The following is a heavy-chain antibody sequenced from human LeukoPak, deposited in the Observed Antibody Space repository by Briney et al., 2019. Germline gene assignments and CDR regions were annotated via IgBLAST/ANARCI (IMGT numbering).Heavy chain of an antibody. CDR3: AKEFIAGDGHVDCDS. Sequence: GGSLRLSCAASGFTISTYAMTWVRQAPGKGLEWVSSITSSGATTYYADSVKGRFTISRDISKNTLYLHMNSLTAEDSAVYYCAKEFIAGDGHVDCDSWGQGTLVTVSS. J-gene: IGHJ4*02. CDR1: GFTISTYA. D-gene: IGHD5-24*01. CDR2: ITSSGATT. V-gene: IGHV3-23*01.